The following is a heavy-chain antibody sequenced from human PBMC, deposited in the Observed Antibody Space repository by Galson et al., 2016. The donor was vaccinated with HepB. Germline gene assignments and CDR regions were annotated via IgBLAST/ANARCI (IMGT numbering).Heavy chain of an antibody. J-gene: IGHJ6*02. Sequence: SLRLSCADAGFIFGESAMHWGRQAPGNGLEWVSGITWTSGAIAYADSVKGRFTISRNNAKNTLYLQMNSLRGSDTALYYCAKDKVSFYYYGMDGWGQGTTVTVSS. CDR1: GFIFGESA. CDR3: AKDKVSFYYYGMDG. CDR2: ITWTSGAI. V-gene: IGHV3-9*01. D-gene: IGHD2-8*01.